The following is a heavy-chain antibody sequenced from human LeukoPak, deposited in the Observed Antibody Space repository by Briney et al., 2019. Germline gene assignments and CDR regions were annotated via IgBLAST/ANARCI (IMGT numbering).Heavy chain of an antibody. CDR1: GDSITNYY. J-gene: IGHJ4*02. D-gene: IGHD1-1*01. CDR3: AKWHERLLAFDS. CDR2: IHYTGKN. V-gene: IGHV4-59*01. Sequence: SETLSLTCSVSGDSITNYYWKWVRQPPGKGLEWIGYIHYTGKNYYNPSLKSRITMSVDTSKSQFSLKLSSVTTADTAVYYCAKWHERLLAFDSWGQGALVTVSS.